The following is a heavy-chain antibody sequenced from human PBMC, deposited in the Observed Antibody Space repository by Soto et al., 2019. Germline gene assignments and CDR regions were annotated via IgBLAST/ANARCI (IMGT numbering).Heavy chain of an antibody. CDR3: ARDGPFPSYSSSWYYFDYYYYYGMDV. Sequence: QVQLVQSGAEVKKPGASVKVSCKASGYTFTSYGISWVRQAPGQGLEWMGWISAYNGNTNYAQKLQGRVTMTTDTYPSTTYMELRSLRSDDAAVDYCARDGPFPSYSSSWYYFDYYYYYGMDVWGQGTTVSVSS. D-gene: IGHD6-13*01. J-gene: IGHJ6*02. V-gene: IGHV1-18*04. CDR2: ISAYNGNT. CDR1: GYTFTSYG.